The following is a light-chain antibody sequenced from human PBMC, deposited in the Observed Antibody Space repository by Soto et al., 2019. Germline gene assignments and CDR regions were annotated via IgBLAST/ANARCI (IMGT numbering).Light chain of an antibody. CDR2: EAS. Sequence: EVVLTQSPATLSLSPGERATLSCRASQSVSTYLAWYQQKPGQAPRLLIYEASNRATGIPARFSGSGSGTDCTLTISSLETEDFAVYYCQQRGHWPLTFGGGTKVEIK. CDR1: QSVSTY. V-gene: IGKV3-11*01. CDR3: QQRGHWPLT. J-gene: IGKJ4*01.